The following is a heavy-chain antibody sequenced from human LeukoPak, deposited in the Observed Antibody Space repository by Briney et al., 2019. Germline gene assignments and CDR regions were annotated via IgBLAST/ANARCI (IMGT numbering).Heavy chain of an antibody. Sequence: PGGSLRLSCAASGFTCSSYSMNWVRQAPGKGLEWVSYISSSSSTIYYADSVKGRFTISRDNAKNSLYLQMNSLRAEDTAVYYCARDDSYGSLVYYYGMDVWGQGTTVTVSS. D-gene: IGHD5-18*01. CDR3: ARDDSYGSLVYYYGMDV. J-gene: IGHJ6*02. CDR2: ISSSSSTI. CDR1: GFTCSSYS. V-gene: IGHV3-48*01.